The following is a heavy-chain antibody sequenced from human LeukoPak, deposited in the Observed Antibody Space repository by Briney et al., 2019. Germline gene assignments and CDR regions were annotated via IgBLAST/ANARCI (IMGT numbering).Heavy chain of an antibody. CDR2: IIPIFGTA. V-gene: IGHV1-69*13. D-gene: IGHD6-13*01. Sequence: SVKVSCKASGGTFSSYAISWVRQAPGQGLEWMGGIIPIFGTANYAQKFQGRVTITADESTGTAYMELSSLRSEDTAVYYCARAMGIAAAVPFRPWGQGTLVTVSS. J-gene: IGHJ1*01. CDR3: ARAMGIAAAVPFRP. CDR1: GGTFSSYA.